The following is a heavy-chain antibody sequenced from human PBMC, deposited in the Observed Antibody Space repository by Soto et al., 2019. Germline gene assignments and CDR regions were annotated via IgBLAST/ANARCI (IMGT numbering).Heavy chain of an antibody. CDR1: GFTFSSYA. D-gene: IGHD2-15*01. V-gene: IGHV3-23*01. CDR2: VSIGGST. Sequence: GGSLRLSCAASGFTFSSYAMGWVCQGPGKGLEWVAVVSIGGSTHYADSVRGRFTISRDNSKNTLSLQMNSLTAEDTAVYFCAKRRGAGGHFDYWGQGALVTVSS. CDR3: AKRRGAGGHFDY. J-gene: IGHJ4*02.